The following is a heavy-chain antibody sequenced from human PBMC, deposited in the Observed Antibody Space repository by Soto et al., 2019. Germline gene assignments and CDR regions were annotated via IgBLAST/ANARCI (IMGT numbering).Heavy chain of an antibody. CDR3: AAALHDYGDYVGFYFDY. Sequence: QMQLVQSGPEVKMPGTSVKVSCKATGFNFTSSTVQWVRQARGQRLELIGWIVVGSGNTNYAQKFQERVTITRDMSTSTAYMELSSLRSEDTAVYYCAAALHDYGDYVGFYFDYWGQGTLVTVSS. CDR2: IVVGSGNT. D-gene: IGHD4-17*01. V-gene: IGHV1-58*01. J-gene: IGHJ4*02. CDR1: GFNFTSST.